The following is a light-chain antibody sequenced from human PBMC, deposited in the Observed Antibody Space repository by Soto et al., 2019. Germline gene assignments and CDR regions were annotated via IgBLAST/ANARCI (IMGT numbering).Light chain of an antibody. J-gene: IGKJ1*01. CDR3: QQYNDWWT. CDR2: GAS. Sequence: EIVMTQSPATLSVSPGERATLSCRASQSVSTNLAWYQQKPGQAPRLLIYGASIRATGIPARFSGSESGTEFTLTINSLQPEDFGVYYCQQYNDWWTFGQGTKVEFK. CDR1: QSVSTN. V-gene: IGKV3-15*01.